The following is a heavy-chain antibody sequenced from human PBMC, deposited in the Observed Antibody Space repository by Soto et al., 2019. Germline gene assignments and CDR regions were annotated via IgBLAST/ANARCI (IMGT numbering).Heavy chain of an antibody. D-gene: IGHD5-12*01. Sequence: PGGSLRLSCAASGFTFSSYAMHWVRQAPGKGLEWVAVISYDGSNKYYADSVKGRFTISRDNSKNTLYLQMNSLRAEDTAVYYCKMATITMRSYDAFDIWGQGTMVTVSS. J-gene: IGHJ3*02. CDR2: ISYDGSNK. CDR3: KMATITMRSYDAFDI. V-gene: IGHV3-30-3*01. CDR1: GFTFSSYA.